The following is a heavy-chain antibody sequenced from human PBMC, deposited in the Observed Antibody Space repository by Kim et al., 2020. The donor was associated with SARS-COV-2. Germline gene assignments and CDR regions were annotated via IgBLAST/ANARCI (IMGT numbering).Heavy chain of an antibody. J-gene: IGHJ4*01. CDR1: GGSFSVFY. CDR3: ARRLSNTSGSGSHYGDL. V-gene: IGHV4-34*01. Sequence: SETLSLTCAVYGGSFSVFYWSWIRQPPGSGLEWIGEINHSGRTNYNPSLKSRVTISVDTSKNQFSLKLTSVTAADTAVYYCARRLSNTSGSGSHYGDLWGQGNLVTV. D-gene: IGHD3-10*01. CDR2: INHSGRT.